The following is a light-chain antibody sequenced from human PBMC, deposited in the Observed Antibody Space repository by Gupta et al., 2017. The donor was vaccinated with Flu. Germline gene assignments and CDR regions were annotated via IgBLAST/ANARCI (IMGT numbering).Light chain of an antibody. J-gene: IGKJ1*01. CDR2: KAS. V-gene: IGKV1-5*03. CDR1: QSIDIW. Sequence: DIQMTQSPSTLSASVGDRVTITCRASQSIDIWLAWFQKKPGKAPKPLIYKASQLESGVPSRFSGGGAGTEFSLTISRLQPDDFATYYCQQEGGAPWTFGQGTKVEIK. CDR3: QQEGGAPWT.